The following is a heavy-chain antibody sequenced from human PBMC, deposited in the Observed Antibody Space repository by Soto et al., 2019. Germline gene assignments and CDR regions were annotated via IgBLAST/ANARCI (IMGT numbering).Heavy chain of an antibody. CDR2: ISYDGSNK. Sequence: GGSLRLSCAASGFTFSSYAMHWVRQAPGKGLEWVAVISYDGSNKYYADSVKGRFTISRDNSKNTLYLQMNSLRAEDTAVYYCARAGRDILTGYYDYWGQGTLVTVSS. CDR1: GFTFSSYA. J-gene: IGHJ4*02. CDR3: ARAGRDILTGYYDY. D-gene: IGHD3-9*01. V-gene: IGHV3-30-3*01.